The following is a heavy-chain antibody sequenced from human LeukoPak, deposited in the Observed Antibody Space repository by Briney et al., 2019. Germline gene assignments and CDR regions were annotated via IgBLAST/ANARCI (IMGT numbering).Heavy chain of an antibody. CDR1: RYTFTSYY. J-gene: IGHJ5*02. D-gene: IGHD6-6*01. CDR3: AREVAARLVENRFDP. CDR2: INPSGGST. Sequence: ASVKVSCKASRYTFTSYYMHWVRQAPGQGLEWMGIINPSGGSTSYAQKFQGRVTMTRDTSTSTVYMELSSLRSEDTAVYYCAREVAARLVENRFDPWGQGTLVTVSS. V-gene: IGHV1-46*01.